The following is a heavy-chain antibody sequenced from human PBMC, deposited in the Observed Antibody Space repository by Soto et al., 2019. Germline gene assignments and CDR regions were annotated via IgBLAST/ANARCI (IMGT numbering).Heavy chain of an antibody. CDR3: ASLEWAVALDI. V-gene: IGHV5-10-1*01. CDR2: SDPTDSYK. J-gene: IGHJ3*02. CDR1: GYIFSDYW. D-gene: IGHD3-3*01. Sequence: GESLKISCKGSGYIFSDYWISWVRQDPGKGLEWLGRSDPTDSYKDYSPSFPGHVTMSVDKSIRTAYLEWSSLKASDSAMYYCASLEWAVALDIRGEVTMVTVSS.